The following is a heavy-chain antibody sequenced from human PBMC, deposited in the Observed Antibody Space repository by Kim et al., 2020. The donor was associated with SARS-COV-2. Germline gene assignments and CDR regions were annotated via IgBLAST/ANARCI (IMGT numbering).Heavy chain of an antibody. CDR1: GGSISSYY. V-gene: IGHV4-59*01. D-gene: IGHD5-12*01. Sequence: SETLSLTCTVSGGSISSYYWSWIRQPPGKGLEWIGYIYYSGSTNYNPSLKSRVTISVDTSKNQFSLKLSSVTAADTAVYYCAREGATIEGFDYWGQGTLVTVSS. CDR3: AREGATIEGFDY. CDR2: IYYSGST. J-gene: IGHJ4*02.